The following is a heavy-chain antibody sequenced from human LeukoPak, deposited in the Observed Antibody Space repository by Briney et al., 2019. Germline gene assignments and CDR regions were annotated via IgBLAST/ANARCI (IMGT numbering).Heavy chain of an antibody. CDR1: GFSFSRDW. Sequence: GGSLRLSCAASGFSFSRDWMHWVRQVPGKGLVWVSRINSDGSSTKYADSVQGRFTISRDNAKNTLYLQMNSLRAEDTAVYYCVREFGTKTLTTLLFGFDPWGQGTLVTVSS. CDR2: INSDGSST. J-gene: IGHJ5*02. V-gene: IGHV3-74*03. CDR3: VREFGTKTLTTLLFGFDP. D-gene: IGHD4-11*01.